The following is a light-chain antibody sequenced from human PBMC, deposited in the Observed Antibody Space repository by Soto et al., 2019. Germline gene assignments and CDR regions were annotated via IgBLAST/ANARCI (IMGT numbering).Light chain of an antibody. J-gene: IGLJ2*01. CDR3: SSFAGGGNPVL. CDR2: EVT. CDR1: SSDVGGYNY. Sequence: HSALTQPPSASGSLGQSVTISCTGTSSDVGGYNYVSWHQQHPGKAPKVMIYEVTKRPPGVPDRFSGSKSGNTASLTVSGIQAEDEADYYCSSFAGGGNPVLLGGGTKLTVL. V-gene: IGLV2-8*01.